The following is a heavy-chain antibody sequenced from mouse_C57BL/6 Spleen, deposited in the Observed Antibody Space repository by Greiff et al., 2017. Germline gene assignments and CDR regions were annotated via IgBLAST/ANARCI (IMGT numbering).Heavy chain of an antibody. V-gene: IGHV1-52*01. D-gene: IGHD1-1*01. CDR2: IDPSDSET. J-gene: IGHJ4*01. CDR1: GYTFTSYW. Sequence: QVQLQQPGAELVRPGSSVKLSCKASGYTFTSYWMHWVKQRPIQGLEWIGNIDPSDSETHYNQKFKDKATLTVDKSSSTAYMQLSSLTSEDSAVYYWARGANYYGRPMDYWGQGTSVTVSS. CDR3: ARGANYYGRPMDY.